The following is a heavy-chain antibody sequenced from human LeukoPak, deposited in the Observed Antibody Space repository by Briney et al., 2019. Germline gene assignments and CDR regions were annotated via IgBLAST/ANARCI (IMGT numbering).Heavy chain of an antibody. CDR1: GFTFSSYA. D-gene: IGHD3-22*01. J-gene: IGHJ4*02. V-gene: IGHV3-30*04. CDR3: AREDSSGYYPYYFDY. CDR2: ISYDGSNK. Sequence: GGSLRLSCSASGFTFSSYAMHWVRQAPGKGLEWVAVISYDGSNKYYADSVKGRFTISRDNSKNTLYLQMNSLRAEDTAVYYCAREDSSGYYPYYFDYWGQGTLVTVSS.